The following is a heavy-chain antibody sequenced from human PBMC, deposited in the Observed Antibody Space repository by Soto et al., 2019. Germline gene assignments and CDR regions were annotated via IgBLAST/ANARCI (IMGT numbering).Heavy chain of an antibody. CDR3: ARDLGLRYFDWLTFGY. J-gene: IGHJ4*02. V-gene: IGHV4-59*01. D-gene: IGHD3-9*01. Sequence: LSLTCAVSGGSISSYYWSWIRQPPGKGLEWIGYIYYSGSTNYNPSLKSRVTISVDTSKNQFSLKLSSVTAADTAVYYCARDLGLRYFDWLTFGYWGQGTLVTVSS. CDR2: IYYSGST. CDR1: GGSISSYY.